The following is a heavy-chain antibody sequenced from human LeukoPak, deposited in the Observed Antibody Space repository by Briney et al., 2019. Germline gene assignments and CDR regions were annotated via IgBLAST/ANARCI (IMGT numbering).Heavy chain of an antibody. CDR1: GYTFTGYY. CDR3: ARSPRYYYDSSGYVLDY. D-gene: IGHD3-22*01. CDR2: INPNSGGT. V-gene: IGHV1-2*02. Sequence: ASVKVSCKASGYTFTGYYMHWVRQAPGQGLEWMGWINPNSGGTNYAQKFQGRVTMTRDTSIGTAYMELSRLRSDDTAVYYCARSPRYYYDSSGYVLDYWGQGTLVTVSS. J-gene: IGHJ4*02.